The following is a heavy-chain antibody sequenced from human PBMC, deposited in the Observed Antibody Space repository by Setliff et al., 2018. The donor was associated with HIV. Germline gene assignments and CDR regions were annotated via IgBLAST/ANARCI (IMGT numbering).Heavy chain of an antibody. V-gene: IGHV1-3*01. Sequence: GASVKVSCKASGYTFSTNAIHWVRQAPGQRLEWMGYINAGDDNTRYSQKFQGRVTITRDTSTSTAYMELSSLRSEDTAVYYCASLGGYYPYYYYYMDVWGKGTTVTVSS. CDR2: INAGDDNT. J-gene: IGHJ6*03. D-gene: IGHD3-3*01. CDR3: ASLGGYYPYYYYYMDV. CDR1: GYTFSTNA.